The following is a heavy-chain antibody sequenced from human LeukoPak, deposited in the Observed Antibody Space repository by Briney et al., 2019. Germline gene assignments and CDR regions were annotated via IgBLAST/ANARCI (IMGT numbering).Heavy chain of an antibody. CDR2: ICYDGSNK. Sequence: PGXGLEGVAVICYDGSNKYYADSVKGRFTISRDNSKNTLYLQMNSLRAEDTAVYYCARDFGAGTTILFDYWGQGTLVTVSS. J-gene: IGHJ4*02. V-gene: IGHV3-33*01. CDR3: ARDFGAGTTILFDY. D-gene: IGHD1-7*01.